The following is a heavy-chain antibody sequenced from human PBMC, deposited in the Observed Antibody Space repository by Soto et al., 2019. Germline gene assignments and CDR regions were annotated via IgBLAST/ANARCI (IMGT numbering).Heavy chain of an antibody. CDR3: ARGPSGSYFKF. Sequence: QVQLQESGPQLVKPSQTLSLTCTVSGGSVNSGGYYWNWIRQHPERGLEWIGYIYHDGTTYYKPSPQGRASISMDTSKNHFSLRLYSVSAADTAVYFCARGPSGSYFKFWGQGTLVTVSS. D-gene: IGHD3-10*01. V-gene: IGHV4-31*03. CDR2: IYHDGTT. J-gene: IGHJ4*02. CDR1: GGSVNSGGYY.